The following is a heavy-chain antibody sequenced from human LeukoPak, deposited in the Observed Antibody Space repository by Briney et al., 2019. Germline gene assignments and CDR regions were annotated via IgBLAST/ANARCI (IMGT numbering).Heavy chain of an antibody. CDR3: AREGTHDYGDYVYGMDV. CDR1: GFTFSSYW. Sequence: GGSLRLSCAASGFTFSSYWMSWVRQAPGKGLEWVANIKQDGSEKYYVDSVKGRFTISRDNAKNSLYLQMNSLRAEDTAVYYCAREGTHDYGDYVYGMDVWGQGTTVTVSS. J-gene: IGHJ6*02. V-gene: IGHV3-7*01. CDR2: IKQDGSEK. D-gene: IGHD4-17*01.